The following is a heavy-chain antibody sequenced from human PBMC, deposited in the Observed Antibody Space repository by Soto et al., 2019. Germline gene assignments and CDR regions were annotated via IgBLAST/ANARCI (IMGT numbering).Heavy chain of an antibody. CDR1: GYTFTSYY. J-gene: IGHJ3*01. V-gene: IGHV1-46*01. CDR2: INPSGGST. Sequence: ASVKVSCKASGYTFTSYYMHWVLQAPGQGLEWMGIINPSGGSTSYAQKFQGRVTITADESTSTAYMELSSLKSEYTAVYYCARVYWTDAFDVWGQGTKVTVSS. D-gene: IGHD2-15*01. CDR3: ARVYWTDAFDV.